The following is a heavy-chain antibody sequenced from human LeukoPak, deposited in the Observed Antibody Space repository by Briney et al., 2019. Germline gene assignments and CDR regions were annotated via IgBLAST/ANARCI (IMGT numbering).Heavy chain of an antibody. D-gene: IGHD6-6*01. CDR2: ISYDGSNK. CDR3: ARAGSSFNYYYYYGMDV. Sequence: PGRSLRLSCAASGFTFSSYAMLWVRQAPGKGLEWVAVISYDGSNKYYADSVKGRFTISRDNSKNTLYLQMNSLRAEDTAVYYYARAGSSFNYYYYYGMDVWGQGTTVTVSS. V-gene: IGHV3-30-3*01. CDR1: GFTFSSYA. J-gene: IGHJ6*02.